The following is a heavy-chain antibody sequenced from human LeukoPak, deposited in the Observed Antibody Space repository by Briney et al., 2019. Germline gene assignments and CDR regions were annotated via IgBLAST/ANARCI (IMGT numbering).Heavy chain of an antibody. CDR1: GGSISSSSYY. V-gene: IGHV4-61*01. Sequence: SETLSLTCTVSGGSISSSSYYWGWIRQPPGKGLEWIGYIYYSGSTNYNPSLKSRVTISVDTSKNQFSLKLSSVTAADTAVYYCAREERGRYSSGWYSGWFDPWGQGTLVTVSS. CDR2: IYYSGST. J-gene: IGHJ5*02. CDR3: AREERGRYSSGWYSGWFDP. D-gene: IGHD6-19*01.